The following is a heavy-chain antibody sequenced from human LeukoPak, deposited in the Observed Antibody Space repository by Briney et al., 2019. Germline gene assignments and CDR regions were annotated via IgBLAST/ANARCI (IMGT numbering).Heavy chain of an antibody. J-gene: IGHJ6*03. Sequence: SETLSLTCTVSGGSISSYYWSWIRQPPGKGLEWIGYIYYSGSTNYNPSLKSRVTISVDTSKNQFSLKLSSVTAADTAVYYCARGFLEWLHYYMGVWGKGTTVTVSS. CDR3: ARGFLEWLHYYMGV. CDR2: IYYSGST. CDR1: GGSISSYY. V-gene: IGHV4-59*01. D-gene: IGHD3-3*01.